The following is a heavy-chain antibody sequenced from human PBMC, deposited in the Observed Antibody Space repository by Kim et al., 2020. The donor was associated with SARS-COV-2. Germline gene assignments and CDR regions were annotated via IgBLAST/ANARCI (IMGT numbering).Heavy chain of an antibody. CDR3: AKDFCSGGACYLGWFDR. V-gene: IGHV3-43*02. D-gene: IGHD2-15*01. J-gene: IGHJ5*02. CDR2: IEQNGQTT. Sequence: DDYAMHWGRQAPGKGPEWVSTIEQNGQTTFYADAVKGRFTISRDNSKDSLYLQMNSLRSEDAALYYCAKDFCSGGACYLGWFDRWGRGTLV. CDR1: DDYA.